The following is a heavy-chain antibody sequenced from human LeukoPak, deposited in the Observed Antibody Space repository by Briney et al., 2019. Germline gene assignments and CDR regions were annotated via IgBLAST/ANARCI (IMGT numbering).Heavy chain of an antibody. V-gene: IGHV5-51*01. CDR3: ARVEMATGWFDP. CDR1: GYSCTSYW. D-gene: IGHD5-24*01. Sequence: GAPLMISCKASGYSCTSYWICCVRQMRGKRLELMRIIYPGDSDTTYSPFFQGQVTISADKSISTAYLQWSSLKASDTAIYYCARVEMATGWFDPWGQGTLVTVSS. CDR2: IYPGDSDT. J-gene: IGHJ5*02.